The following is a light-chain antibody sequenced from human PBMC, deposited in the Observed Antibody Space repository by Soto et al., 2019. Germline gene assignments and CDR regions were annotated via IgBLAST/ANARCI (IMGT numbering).Light chain of an antibody. CDR3: CSYAGITTFVV. CDR2: EGS. Sequence: QSVLTQPASVSGSPGQSITISCTGTSSDVGSHNLVSWYQQHPSKAPKLMIYEGSLRASGVSNRFSGSKSGNTASLTISGLQAEDEADYYCCSYAGITTFVVFGGGTKLTVL. CDR1: SSDVGSHNL. V-gene: IGLV2-23*03. J-gene: IGLJ2*01.